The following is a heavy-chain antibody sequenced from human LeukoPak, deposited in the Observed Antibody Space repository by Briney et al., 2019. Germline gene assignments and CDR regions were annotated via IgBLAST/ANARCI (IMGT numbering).Heavy chain of an antibody. D-gene: IGHD6-13*01. CDR1: GFTVSSNY. V-gene: IGHV3-66*01. CDR3: ARVAAAGQTIYYYYCMDV. J-gene: IGHJ6*03. CDR2: IYSGGNT. Sequence: PGGSLRLSCAASGFTVSSNYMSWVRQAPGKGLEWVSVIYSGGNTYYADSVKGRFTISRDNSKNTLYLQMNSLRAEDTAVYYCARVAAAGQTIYYYYCMDVWGKGTKVTISS.